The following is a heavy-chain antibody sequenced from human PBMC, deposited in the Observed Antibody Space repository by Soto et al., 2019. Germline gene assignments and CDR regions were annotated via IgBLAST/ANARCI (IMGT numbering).Heavy chain of an antibody. Sequence: SETLSLTCTVSGGSISSYYWSWIRQPPGKGLEWIGYIYYSGSTNYNPSLKSRVTISVDTSKNQFSLKLSSVTAADTAVYYCARHWYSSGWYRDYYYYGMDVWGQGTTVTVSS. D-gene: IGHD6-19*01. CDR3: ARHWYSSGWYRDYYYYGMDV. CDR1: GGSISSYY. V-gene: IGHV4-59*01. CDR2: IYYSGST. J-gene: IGHJ6*02.